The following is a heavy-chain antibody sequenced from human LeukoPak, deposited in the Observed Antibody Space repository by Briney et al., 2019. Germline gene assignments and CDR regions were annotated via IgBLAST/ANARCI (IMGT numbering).Heavy chain of an antibody. J-gene: IGHJ4*02. D-gene: IGHD2-2*01. CDR2: IASPADT. V-gene: IGHV3-13*01. Sequence: GGSLRLSCAASGFTFSSYDMHWVRQTTVKGLEWVSGIASPADTHYSDSVKGRFTISRDNSKNTLYLQMNSLRDEDTAVYYCAKSHCGSFSCSRAEFWGQGTLVTVSS. CDR1: GFTFSSYD. CDR3: AKSHCGSFSCSRAEF.